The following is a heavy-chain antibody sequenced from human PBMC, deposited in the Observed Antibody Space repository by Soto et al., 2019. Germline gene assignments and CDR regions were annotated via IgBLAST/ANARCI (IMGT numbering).Heavy chain of an antibody. J-gene: IGHJ4*02. Sequence: SETLSLTCTVSGGSISSYYWSWIRQPPGKGLEWIGYIYYSGSTNYNPSLKSRVTISVDTSKNQFSPKLSSVTAADTAVYFCARGMGIAAADTLDYWGQGTLVTVSS. CDR1: GGSISSYY. CDR3: ARGMGIAAADTLDY. CDR2: IYYSGST. D-gene: IGHD6-13*01. V-gene: IGHV4-59*01.